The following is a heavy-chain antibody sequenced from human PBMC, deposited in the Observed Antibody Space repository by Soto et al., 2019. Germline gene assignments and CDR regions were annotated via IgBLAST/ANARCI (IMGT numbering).Heavy chain of an antibody. V-gene: IGHV3-30*18. J-gene: IGHJ4*02. CDR2: ISYDGSNK. CDR3: AKGHDFWSGYYDY. CDR1: GFTFSSYG. Sequence: QVQLVESGGGVVQPGRSLRLSCAASGFTFSSYGMHWVRQAPGKGLEWVAVISYDGSNKYYADSVKGRFTISRDNSKNTLYLQMNSLRVEDTAVYYCAKGHDFWSGYYDYWGQETLVTVSS. D-gene: IGHD3-3*01.